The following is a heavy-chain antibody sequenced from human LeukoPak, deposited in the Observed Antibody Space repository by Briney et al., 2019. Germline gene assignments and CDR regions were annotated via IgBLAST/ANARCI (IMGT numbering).Heavy chain of an antibody. CDR2: IIPILGIA. D-gene: IGHD6-13*01. J-gene: IGHJ4*02. CDR3: ARDRIAAAGTLDY. Sequence: SVKVSCKASGGTFSSYAISWVRQAPGQGLEWMRRIIPILGIANYAQKFQGRVTITADKSTSTAYMELSSLRSEDTAVYYCARDRIAAAGTLDYWGQGTLVTVSS. V-gene: IGHV1-69*04. CDR1: GGTFSSYA.